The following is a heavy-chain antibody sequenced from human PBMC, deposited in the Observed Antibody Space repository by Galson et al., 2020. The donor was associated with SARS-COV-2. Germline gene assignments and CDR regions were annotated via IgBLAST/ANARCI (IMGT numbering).Heavy chain of an antibody. CDR1: GFTFDDYA. J-gene: IGHJ4*02. D-gene: IGHD2-2*01. CDR2: ISWNSGSI. CDR3: AKDVSHGYCSSTSCYGAFFDY. Sequence: GGSLRLSCAASGFTFDDYAMHWVRQAPGKGLEWVSGISWNSGSIGYADSVKGRFTISRDNAKNSLYLQMNSLRAEDTALYYCAKDVSHGYCSSTSCYGAFFDYWGQGTLVTVSS. V-gene: IGHV3-9*01.